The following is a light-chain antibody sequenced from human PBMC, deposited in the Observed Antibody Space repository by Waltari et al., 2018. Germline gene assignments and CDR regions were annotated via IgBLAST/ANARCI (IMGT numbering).Light chain of an antibody. V-gene: IGKV4-1*01. CDR1: QSVLYSSNSKNY. CDR3: QQYYSTPRLT. CDR2: WSS. Sequence: DIVMTQSPDSLAVSLGERATINCKSSQSVLYSSNSKNYLAWYQQKPGQPPNLLIDWSSTRQSGVPDRFSGSGSGTDFTLSISSLQAQDVAVYYCQQYYSTPRLTFGGGTKVEIK. J-gene: IGKJ4*01.